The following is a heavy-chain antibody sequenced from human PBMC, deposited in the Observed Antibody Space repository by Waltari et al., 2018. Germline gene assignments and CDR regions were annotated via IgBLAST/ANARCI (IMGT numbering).Heavy chain of an antibody. J-gene: IGHJ4*02. D-gene: IGHD1-26*01. V-gene: IGHV7-4-1*02. CDR3: ARDRVVGATDWAY. CDR1: GYPFTNFA. Sequence: QVQLVQSASELKEPGASVKIACKASGYPFTNFAIVWVRQAPGQGLEWMGWISTATGNPTYGRGFTGRYVLSLDTSINTAYLQITSLKAEDTAFYFCARDRVVGATDWAYWGQGTLVTVSS. CDR2: ISTATGNP.